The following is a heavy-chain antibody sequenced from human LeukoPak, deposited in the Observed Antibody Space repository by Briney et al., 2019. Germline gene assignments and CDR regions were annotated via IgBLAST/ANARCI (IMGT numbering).Heavy chain of an antibody. J-gene: IGHJ6*02. D-gene: IGHD3-3*01. V-gene: IGHV4-59*08. Sequence: PSETLSLTCTVSGGSISSYYWSWIRQPPGKGLEWIGYIYYSGSTNYNPSLKSRVTISVDTSKNQFSLKLSSVTAADTAVYYCASLHYDFWSGRSHYHRLYGMDVWGQGTTVTVSS. CDR2: IYYSGST. CDR3: ASLHYDFWSGRSHYHRLYGMDV. CDR1: GGSISSYY.